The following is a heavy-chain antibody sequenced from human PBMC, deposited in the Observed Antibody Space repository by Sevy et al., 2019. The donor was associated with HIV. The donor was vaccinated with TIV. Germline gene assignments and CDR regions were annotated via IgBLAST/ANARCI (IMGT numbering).Heavy chain of an antibody. Sequence: LSLTCGASGFTFGSYWMHWVRQVPGKGLEWVSHISDDGRSTTYADSVRGRFTISRDNAKNTLYLQMNGLRADDTAVYYCARDSVTVSGIVLYALDIWDQGTMVTVSS. CDR1: GFTFGSYW. J-gene: IGHJ3*02. CDR2: ISDDGRST. V-gene: IGHV3-74*01. D-gene: IGHD3-3*01. CDR3: ARDSVTVSGIVLYALDI.